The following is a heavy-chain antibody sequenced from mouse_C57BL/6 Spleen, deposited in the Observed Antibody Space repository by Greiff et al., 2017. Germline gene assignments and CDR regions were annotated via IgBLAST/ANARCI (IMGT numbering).Heavy chain of an antibody. D-gene: IGHD2-3*01. Sequence: EVKLMESGAGLVTPGGSLKISCAASGFSFSSYAMSWVRQTPEKRLEWVAYISSGGDYNYYAATVKGRCTISRNTARHTLYRQMSSQTSEDTAMYYCTRDGYYLSFACWGQGTLVSVS. CDR3: TRDGYYLSFAC. CDR2: ISSGGDYN. V-gene: IGHV5-9-1*02. J-gene: IGHJ3*01. CDR1: GFSFSSYA.